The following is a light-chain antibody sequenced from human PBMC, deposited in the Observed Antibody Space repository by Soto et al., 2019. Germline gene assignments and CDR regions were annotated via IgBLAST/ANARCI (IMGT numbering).Light chain of an antibody. CDR3: QQYGSSPPLT. CDR1: QSIVTY. CDR2: KAS. V-gene: IGKV1-39*01. Sequence: DIQMTQSPSSLSASVGDRVTITCRASQSIVTYLNWYLQKPGKAPKLLIYKASTLKSGVPSRFSGSGSGTEFTLTISRLEPEDFAVYYCQQYGSSPPLTFGGGTKVDIK. J-gene: IGKJ4*01.